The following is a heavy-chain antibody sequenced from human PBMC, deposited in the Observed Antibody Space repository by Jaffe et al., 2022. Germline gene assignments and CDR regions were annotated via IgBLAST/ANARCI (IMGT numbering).Heavy chain of an antibody. CDR3: AKDAPFTGYCSGGSCYYFDY. CDR2: ISWDGGST. J-gene: IGHJ4*02. CDR1: GFTFDDYA. D-gene: IGHD2-15*01. V-gene: IGHV3-43D*04. Sequence: EVQLVESGGVVVQPGGSLRLSCAASGFTFDDYAMHWVRQAPGKGLEWVSLISWDGGSTYYADSVKGRFTISRDNSKNSLYLQMNSLRAEDTALYYCAKDAPFTGYCSGGSCYYFDYWGQGTLVTVSS.